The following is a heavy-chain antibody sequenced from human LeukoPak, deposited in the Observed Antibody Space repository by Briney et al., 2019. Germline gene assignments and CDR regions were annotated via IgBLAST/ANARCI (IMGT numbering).Heavy chain of an antibody. Sequence: SRTLSLTCAVSGGSISSSDWWSWIRQHPEKGLEWIGYIYYSGSTYYNPSLKSRLTISVDTSKNQFSLKLSSVTAADTAIYYCARAHDILTGYYRFDYWGQGTLVTVSS. CDR3: ARAHDILTGYYRFDY. V-gene: IGHV4-31*11. CDR1: GGSISSSDW. J-gene: IGHJ4*02. CDR2: IYYSGST. D-gene: IGHD3-9*01.